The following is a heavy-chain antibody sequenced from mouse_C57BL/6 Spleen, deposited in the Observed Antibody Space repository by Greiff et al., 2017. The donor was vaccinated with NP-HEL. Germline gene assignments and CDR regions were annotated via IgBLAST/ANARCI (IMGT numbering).Heavy chain of an antibody. V-gene: IGHV14-3*01. CDR2: IDPANGNT. CDR1: GFNIKNTY. D-gene: IGHD1-1*01. Sequence: VHVKQSVAELVRPGASVKLSCTASGFNIKNTYMHWVKQRPEQGLEWIGRIDPANGNTKYAPKFQGKATITADTSSNTAYLQLSSLTSEDTAIYYCASGFDYYGSPNYAMDYWGQGTSVTVSS. J-gene: IGHJ4*01. CDR3: ASGFDYYGSPNYAMDY.